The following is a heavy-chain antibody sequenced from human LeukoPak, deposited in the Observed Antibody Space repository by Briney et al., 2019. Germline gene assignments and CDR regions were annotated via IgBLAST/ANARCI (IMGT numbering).Heavy chain of an antibody. CDR1: GFPFSSYA. J-gene: IGHJ4*02. CDR3: AKGGLSTKGIGY. CDR2: IGAGGTFT. Sequence: GGSLRLFCTASGFPFSSYAMNWVRQAPGKGLEWVSGIGAGGTFTYYADSVKGRFTISRDNSRNTLYLQMNSLRAEDTAVYYCAKGGLSTKGIGYWGQGTLVTVAS. V-gene: IGHV3-23*01. D-gene: IGHD1/OR15-1a*01.